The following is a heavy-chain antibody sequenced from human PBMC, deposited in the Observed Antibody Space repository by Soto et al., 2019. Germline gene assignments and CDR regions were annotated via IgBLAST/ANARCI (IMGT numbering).Heavy chain of an antibody. D-gene: IGHD3-3*01. V-gene: IGHV4-31*03. CDR1: GGSISSGDYY. CDR3: ARWWSGSRQGFDP. J-gene: IGHJ5*02. CDR2: IYYSGST. Sequence: QVQLQESGPGLVKPSQTLSLTCTVSGGSISSGDYYWSWIRQHPGKGLEWIGYIYYSGSTYYHPSLKGRVTISVDTSKNQFSLKLSSVTAADTAVYYCARWWSGSRQGFDPWGQGTLVTVSS.